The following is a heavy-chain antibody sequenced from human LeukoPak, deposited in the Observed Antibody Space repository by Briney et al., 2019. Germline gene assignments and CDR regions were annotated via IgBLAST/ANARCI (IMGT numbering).Heavy chain of an antibody. J-gene: IGHJ6*02. D-gene: IGHD3-3*01. V-gene: IGHV3-30*18. CDR1: GFTFSSYG. Sequence: GGSLRLSCAASGFTFSSYGMHWVRQAPGKGLEWVAVISYDGSNKYYADSVKGRFTISRDNSKNTLYLQMNSLRAEDTAVYYCAKDFTIFGVVIVNYYYGMDVWGQGTTVTVSS. CDR2: ISYDGSNK. CDR3: AKDFTIFGVVIVNYYYGMDV.